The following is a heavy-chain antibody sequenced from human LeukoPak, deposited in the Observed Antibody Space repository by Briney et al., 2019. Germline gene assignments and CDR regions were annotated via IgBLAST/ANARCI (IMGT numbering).Heavy chain of an antibody. D-gene: IGHD6-19*01. CDR3: AREVLAGGHHYYGLDV. CDR2: TRNKGYSYTT. V-gene: IGHV3-72*01. CDR1: GFTFSDSY. J-gene: IGHJ6*02. Sequence: QPGGSLRLSCAASGFTFSDSYMDWVRQAPGKGLEWVGRTRNKGYSYTTDYAASVKGRFTISRDDSKNSLSLQMNSLETEDTAVYYCAREVLAGGHHYYGLDVWGQGTTVTVSS.